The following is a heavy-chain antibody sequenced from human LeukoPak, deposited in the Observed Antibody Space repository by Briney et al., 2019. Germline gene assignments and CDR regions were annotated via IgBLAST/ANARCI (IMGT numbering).Heavy chain of an antibody. J-gene: IGHJ3*02. CDR2: ISSSSSYI. D-gene: IGHD4-17*01. CDR3: ARVRVYADSDAFDI. Sequence: GGSLRLSCAASGFTFSSYSMNWVRQAPGKGLEWVSSISSSSSYIYYADSVKGRFTISRDNAKNSLYLQMNSLRAEDTAVYYCARVRVYADSDAFDIWGQGTMVTVSS. CDR1: GFTFSSYS. V-gene: IGHV3-21*04.